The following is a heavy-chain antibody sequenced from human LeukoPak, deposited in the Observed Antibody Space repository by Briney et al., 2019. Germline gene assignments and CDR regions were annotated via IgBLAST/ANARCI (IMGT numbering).Heavy chain of an antibody. CDR3: AIQARRLRPFDY. CDR2: INHSGRT. J-gene: IGHJ4*02. CDR1: GDSIRSHY. V-gene: IGHV4-34*01. D-gene: IGHD4-17*01. Sequence: SETLSLTCTVSGDSIRSHYWSWIRQPPGKRLEWIGEINHSGRTNYIPSLKSRVTISVDTSKNQFSLKLSSVTAADTAVYYCAIQARRLRPFDYWGQGTLVTVSS.